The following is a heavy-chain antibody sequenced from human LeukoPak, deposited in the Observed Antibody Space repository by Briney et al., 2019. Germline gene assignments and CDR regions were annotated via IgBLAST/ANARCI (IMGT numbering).Heavy chain of an antibody. CDR2: ISGSGGST. Sequence: GGSLRLSCAASGFTFSSYAMSWVRQAPGKGLEWVSAISGSGGSTYYADSVRGRFTISRDNSKNTLYLQMNSLRAEDTAVYYCAKDRRAGSYNYWGQGTLVTVSS. V-gene: IGHV3-23*01. CDR3: AKDRRAGSYNY. J-gene: IGHJ4*02. D-gene: IGHD3-10*01. CDR1: GFTFSSYA.